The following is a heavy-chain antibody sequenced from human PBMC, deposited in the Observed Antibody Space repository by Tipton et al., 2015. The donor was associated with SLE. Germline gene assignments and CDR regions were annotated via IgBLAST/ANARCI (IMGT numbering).Heavy chain of an antibody. J-gene: IGHJ4*02. Sequence: TLSLTCTVSGGSVNSGTYYWSWIRHHPGKGLEWIGNIYSSGSTKYNPSLKSRVTISIDTSENQFSLKLTSVTAADTAVYYCARGFGGSYSDFWGQGTLVTVSS. CDR3: ARGFGGSYSDF. CDR2: IYSSGST. CDR1: GGSVNSGTYY. V-gene: IGHV4-31*03. D-gene: IGHD1-26*01.